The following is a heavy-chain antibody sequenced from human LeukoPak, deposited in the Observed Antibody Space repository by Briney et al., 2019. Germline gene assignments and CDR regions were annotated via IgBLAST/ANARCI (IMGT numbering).Heavy chain of an antibody. D-gene: IGHD3-10*01. V-gene: IGHV3-7*01. CDR3: ARDLIRQDLWFGELLNYYYYYMDV. J-gene: IGHJ6*03. CDR1: GFTFSSYW. Sequence: PGGSLRLSCAASGFTFSSYWMSWVRQAPGKGLEWVANIKQDGSEKYYVDSVKGRFTISRDNAKNSLYLQMNSLRAEDTAVYYCARDLIRQDLWFGELLNYYYYYMDVWGKGTTVTISS. CDR2: IKQDGSEK.